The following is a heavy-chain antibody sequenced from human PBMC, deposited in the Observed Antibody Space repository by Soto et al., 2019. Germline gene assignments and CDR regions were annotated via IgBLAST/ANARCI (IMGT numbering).Heavy chain of an antibody. D-gene: IGHD2-15*01. CDR2: IIPIFGTT. CDR1: GGTLSSYA. CDR3: ARVPPGYCSGGTCFTYYFDH. V-gene: IGHV1-69*01. Sequence: QVQLVQSGAEVKEPGSSVKVSCKASGGTLSSYAISWVRQAPGQGLEWMGGIIPIFGTTNHAQKFQGRLTITADESTRTAYMELSSLRSEDTAVYYCARVPPGYCSGGTCFTYYFDHWGQGTLVTVSS. J-gene: IGHJ4*02.